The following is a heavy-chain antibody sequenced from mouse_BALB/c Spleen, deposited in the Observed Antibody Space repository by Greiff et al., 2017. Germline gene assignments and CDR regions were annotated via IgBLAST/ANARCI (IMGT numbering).Heavy chain of an antibody. J-gene: IGHJ2*01. V-gene: IGHV2-5-1*01. CDR3: ARVYYGSPYYFDY. CDR1: GFSLTSYG. D-gene: IGHD1-1*01. Sequence: QVQLKESGPSLVQPSQSLSITCTVSGFSLTSYGVHWVRQSPGKGLEWLGVIWRGGSTDYNAAFMSRLSITKDNSKSQVFFKMNSLQTDDTARYYCARVYYGSPYYFDYWGQGTTLTVSS. CDR2: IWRGGST.